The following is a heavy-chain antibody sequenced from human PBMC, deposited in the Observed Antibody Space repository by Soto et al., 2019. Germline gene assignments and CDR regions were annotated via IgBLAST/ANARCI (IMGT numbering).Heavy chain of an antibody. D-gene: IGHD2-15*01. CDR3: AKDGGSGGTFDY. J-gene: IGHJ4*02. CDR2: ISSDGRNK. CDR1: GFTFTTYA. V-gene: IGHV3-30*18. Sequence: HVQLVESGGGVVQPGKSLRLSCAASGFTFTTYAMQWVRQSPGKGLEWVAVISSDGRNKFYADSVKGRFTISRDNSKNTLYLQTNSLRADDTAVYSCAKDGGSGGTFDYWGQGTLVTVSS.